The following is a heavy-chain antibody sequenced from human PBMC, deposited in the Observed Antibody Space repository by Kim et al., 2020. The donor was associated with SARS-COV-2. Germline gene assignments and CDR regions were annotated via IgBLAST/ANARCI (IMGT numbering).Heavy chain of an antibody. D-gene: IGHD2-21*01. CDR2: IDGSDGTT. Sequence: GGSLRLSCTTSGFTFFGHAMSWVRQAPGKGLEWVSSIDGSDGTTYYVDSVKGRFSISRDDSRNTLYLQMSALRADDTATYYCLKVGWGWIWDYWGQGTLVTVSS. J-gene: IGHJ4*02. CDR3: LKVGWGWIWDY. V-gene: IGHV3-23*01. CDR1: GFTFFGHA.